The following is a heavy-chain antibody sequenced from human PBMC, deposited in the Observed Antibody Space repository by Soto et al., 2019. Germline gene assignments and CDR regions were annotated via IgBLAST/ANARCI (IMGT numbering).Heavy chain of an antibody. V-gene: IGHV1-3*01. D-gene: IGHD5-12*01. CDR2: INAGNGNT. J-gene: IGHJ6*02. CDR3: AREEAVEMATNYHYYGMDV. Sequence: ASVKVSCKASGYTFTSYAMHWVRQAPGQRLEWMGWINAGNGNTKYSQKFQGRVTITADESTSTAYMELSSLRSEDTAVYYCAREEAVEMATNYHYYGMDVWGQGTTVTGSS. CDR1: GYTFTSYA.